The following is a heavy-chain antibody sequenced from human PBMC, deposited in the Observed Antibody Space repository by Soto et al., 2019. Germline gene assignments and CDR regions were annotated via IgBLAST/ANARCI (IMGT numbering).Heavy chain of an antibody. V-gene: IGHV3-74*01. CDR1: GFTFRDNW. Sequence: EVQLVESGGGLVQSGGSLRLSCAASGFTFRDNWMHWVRQAPGQGLVWVSRLYHEVTYKSYADSVKGRVTISRHNVKSKLQLQKNPLRAEDTTVYYCSRGVLDPFDYWGQGTLDTGSS. D-gene: IGHD2-8*02. J-gene: IGHJ4*02. CDR2: LYHEVTYK. CDR3: SRGVLDPFDY.